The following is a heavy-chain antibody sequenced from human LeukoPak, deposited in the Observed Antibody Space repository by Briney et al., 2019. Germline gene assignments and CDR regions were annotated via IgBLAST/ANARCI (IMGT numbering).Heavy chain of an antibody. D-gene: IGHD6-6*01. CDR2: IYYSGST. J-gene: IGHJ6*03. CDR3: ARVVIAARPPYYYYMDV. V-gene: IGHV4-59*01. Sequence: SETLSLTCTVSGGSISSYYWSWIRQPPGKGLEWIGYIYYSGSTNYNPSLKSRVTISVDTSKNQFSLKLSSVTAADTAVYYCARVVIAARPPYYYYMDVWGKGTTVTVSS. CDR1: GGSISSYY.